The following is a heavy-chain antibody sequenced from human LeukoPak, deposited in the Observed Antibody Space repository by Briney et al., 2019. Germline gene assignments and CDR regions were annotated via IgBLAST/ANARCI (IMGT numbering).Heavy chain of an antibody. D-gene: IGHD1-26*01. CDR1: GYSFTGYY. CDR2: INPNSGGT. Sequence: GASVKVSCKASGYSFTGYYIHWVRQAPGQGLEWMAWINPNSGGTNYAQKFQGRVTMTRDTSISTAYMELSRLRSDDTAVYYCARDNSGSYYYYYYYMDVWGKGTTVTISS. CDR3: ARDNSGSYYYYYYYMDV. J-gene: IGHJ6*03. V-gene: IGHV1-2*02.